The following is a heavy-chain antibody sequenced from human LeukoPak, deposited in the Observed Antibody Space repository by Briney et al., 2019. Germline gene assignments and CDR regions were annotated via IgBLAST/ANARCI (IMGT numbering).Heavy chain of an antibody. CDR3: ASLPVRYFDWLLSY. CDR1: GGSFSGYY. CDR2: MNHSGSA. D-gene: IGHD3-9*01. J-gene: IGHJ4*02. V-gene: IGHV4-34*01. Sequence: SETLSLTCAVYGGSFSGYYWTWIRQPPGKGLEWIGEMNHSGSANYNPSLKSRVTISVDTSKNQCSLRLSSVTAADTAVYYCASLPVRYFDWLLSYWGQGTLVTVSS.